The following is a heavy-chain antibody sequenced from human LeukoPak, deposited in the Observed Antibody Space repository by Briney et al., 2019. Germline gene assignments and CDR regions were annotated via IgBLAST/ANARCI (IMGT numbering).Heavy chain of an antibody. CDR2: ISSSTGTI. J-gene: IGHJ4*02. CDR1: GFTFSSYN. Sequence: GGPLRLSCAASGFTFSSYNMNWVRQAPGKGLEWVSYISSSTGTIYYADSVKGRFTISRDNAKNSLYLQMNSLRAEDTAVYYCARDRTPYCSGGSCYSGDYFDYWGQGTLVTVSS. CDR3: ARDRTPYCSGGSCYSGDYFDY. D-gene: IGHD2-15*01. V-gene: IGHV3-48*04.